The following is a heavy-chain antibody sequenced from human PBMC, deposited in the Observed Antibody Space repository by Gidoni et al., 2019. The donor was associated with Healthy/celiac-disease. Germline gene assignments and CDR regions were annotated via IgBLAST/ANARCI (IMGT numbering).Heavy chain of an antibody. CDR1: GGSVSSGSYY. CDR3: ARASSSPPLYWFDP. CDR2: IDYSGST. D-gene: IGHD6-6*01. J-gene: IGHJ5*02. Sequence: QVQLPESGPGLVKPSETLSLTCPVSGGSVSSGSYYWSWIRQPPGTGLEWIGYIDYSGSTNYNPSLKSRVTISVDTSKNQFSLKLSSVTAADTAVYYCARASSSPPLYWFDPWGQGTLVTVSS. V-gene: IGHV4-61*01.